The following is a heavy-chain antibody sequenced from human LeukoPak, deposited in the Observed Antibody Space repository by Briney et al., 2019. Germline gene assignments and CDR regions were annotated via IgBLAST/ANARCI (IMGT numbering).Heavy chain of an antibody. V-gene: IGHV3-23*01. D-gene: IGHD3-3*01. J-gene: IGHJ5*02. CDR1: GFTFSSYA. CDR3: AKVILGVNVPHWFDP. Sequence: GGSLRLSCAVSGFTFSSYAMSWVRQAPGKGLAWVSALSSGGGSTYYADSVKGRFTISRDNSKNTLYLQMSSLRAEDTAVYYCAKVILGVNVPHWFDPWGQGTLVTVS. CDR2: LSSGGGST.